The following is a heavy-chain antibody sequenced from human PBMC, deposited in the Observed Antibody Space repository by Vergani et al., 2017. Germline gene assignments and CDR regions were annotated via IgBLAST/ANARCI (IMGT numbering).Heavy chain of an antibody. D-gene: IGHD6-6*01. J-gene: IGHJ3*02. V-gene: IGHV4-61*05. CDR2: IYYSGST. CDR3: ARCYSSSSDAFDI. Sequence: QLHLQESGPGLLKPSETLSLTCTVSGGSITSSSYYWGWIRQPPGKGLEWIGYIYYSGSTYYNPSLKSRVTISVDTSKNQFSLKLSSVTAADTAVYYCARCYSSSSDAFDIWGQGTMVTVSS. CDR1: GGSITSSSYY.